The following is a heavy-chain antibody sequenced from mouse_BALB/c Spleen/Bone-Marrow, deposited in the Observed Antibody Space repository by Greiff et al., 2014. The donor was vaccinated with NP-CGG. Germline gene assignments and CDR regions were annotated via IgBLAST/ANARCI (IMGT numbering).Heavy chain of an antibody. J-gene: IGHJ1*01. CDR1: GYSITSGYS. V-gene: IGHV3-1*02. CDR3: ARRGLDYYGSSYWYFDV. D-gene: IGHD1-1*01. Sequence: VQLQQSRPDLVKPSQSLSLTCTVTGYSITSGYSWHWIRQFPGNKLEWMGYIHYSGSTNYNPSLKSRISITRDTSKNQFFLQLNSVTTEDTATYYCARRGLDYYGSSYWYFDVWGAGTTVTVSS. CDR2: IHYSGST.